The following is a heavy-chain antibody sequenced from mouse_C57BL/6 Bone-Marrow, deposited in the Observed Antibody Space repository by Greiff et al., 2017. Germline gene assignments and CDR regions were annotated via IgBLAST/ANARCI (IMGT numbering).Heavy chain of an antibody. J-gene: IGHJ4*01. CDR1: GYTFTSYW. Sequence: QVQLQQPGAELVMPGASVKLSCKASGYTFTSYWMHWVKQRPGQGLEWIGEIDPSDSYTNYNQKFKGKSTLTVDKSSSTAYMQLSSLTSEDSAVYYCARREAMITTSYYAMDYWGQGTSVTVSS. CDR2: IDPSDSYT. V-gene: IGHV1-69*01. CDR3: ARREAMITTSYYAMDY. D-gene: IGHD2-4*01.